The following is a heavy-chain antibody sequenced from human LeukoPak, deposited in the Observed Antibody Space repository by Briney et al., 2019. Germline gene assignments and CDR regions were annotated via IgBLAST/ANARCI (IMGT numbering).Heavy chain of an antibody. D-gene: IGHD2-2*01. CDR2: IKQDGSEK. V-gene: IGHV3-7*03. CDR1: GFTFSSYW. J-gene: IGHJ5*02. CDR3: ARIRYQLLRDNWFDP. Sequence: SGGSLRLSCAASGFTFSSYWMSWVRQAPGKGLEWVANIKQDGSEKYYVDSVKGRFTISRDNAKNSLYLQMNSLRAEDTAVYYCARIRYQLLRDNWFDPWGQGTLVTVSS.